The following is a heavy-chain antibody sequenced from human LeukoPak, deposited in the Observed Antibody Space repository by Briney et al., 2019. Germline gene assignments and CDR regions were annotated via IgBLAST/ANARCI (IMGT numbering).Heavy chain of an antibody. CDR2: ISYSSSTK. CDR1: GFTFSAYS. Sequence: GGTLRLSCAASGFTFSAYSINWVRQAPGKGLEWVSYISYSSSTKYYADSVKGRFTISRDNAKSSLYLQMNSLRAEDTAVYYCARVSRGFGKLYGVCGYYGMDVWGQGTTVTVSS. D-gene: IGHD3-10*01. V-gene: IGHV3-48*04. CDR3: ARVSRGFGKLYGVCGYYGMDV. J-gene: IGHJ6*02.